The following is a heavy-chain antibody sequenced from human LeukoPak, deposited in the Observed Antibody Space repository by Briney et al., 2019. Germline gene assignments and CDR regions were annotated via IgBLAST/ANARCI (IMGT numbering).Heavy chain of an antibody. V-gene: IGHV3-43*02. D-gene: IGHD3-22*01. CDR1: GFTFDDYA. J-gene: IGHJ5*02. CDR3: AKDSFGGYYYDSPGDNWFDP. CDR2: ISGDGGST. Sequence: GGSLRLSCAASGFTFDDYAMHWVRQAPGKGLEWVSLISGDGGSTYYADSVKGRFTISRDNSKNSLYLQMNSLGTEDTALYYCAKDSFGGYYYDSPGDNWFDPWGQGTLVTVSS.